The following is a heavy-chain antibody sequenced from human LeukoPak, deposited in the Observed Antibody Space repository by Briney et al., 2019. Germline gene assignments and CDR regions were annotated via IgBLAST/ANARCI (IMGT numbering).Heavy chain of an antibody. Sequence: GASVKVSCKASGYTFTGYYMHWVRQATGQGLEWMGWMNPNSGNTGYAQKFQGRVTMTRNTSISTAYMELSSLRSEDTAVYYCARVHLSSGFDYWGQGTLVTVSS. J-gene: IGHJ4*02. CDR1: GYTFTGYY. CDR2: MNPNSGNT. D-gene: IGHD6-19*01. V-gene: IGHV1-8*02. CDR3: ARVHLSSGFDY.